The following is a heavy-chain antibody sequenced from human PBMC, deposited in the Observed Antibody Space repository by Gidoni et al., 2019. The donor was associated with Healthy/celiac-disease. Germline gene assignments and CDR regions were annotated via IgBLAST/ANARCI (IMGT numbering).Heavy chain of an antibody. D-gene: IGHD2-21*02. V-gene: IGHV1-69*04. J-gene: IGHJ6*03. CDR1: GGTFISYA. Sequence: QLQLVQSGAEVKKPGSSVKLSCKASGGTFISYAISWVRQAPGQGLEWMRRIIPILGIANYAQKCQGRVTITAEKSKSTAYMELSILRSEDTAVYYCARGPYPDCDYYYYRDVWGKGNTVNVSS. CDR2: IIPILGIA. CDR3: ARGPYPDCDYYYYRDV.